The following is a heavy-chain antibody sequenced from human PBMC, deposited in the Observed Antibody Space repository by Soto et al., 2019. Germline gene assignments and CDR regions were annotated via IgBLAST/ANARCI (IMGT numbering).Heavy chain of an antibody. CDR1: GYKFGNYW. J-gene: IGHJ5*02. D-gene: IGHD6-6*01. Sequence: GESLKISCEGSGYKFGNYWIGWVRQTPGKGLECMGIIYPGDSDTVYNPSFQGQVTMSVDKYINTAYLQSSSLQASDIYIYYCARSIAPSIGWFDPWGQGTQVTVSS. CDR3: ARSIAPSIGWFDP. V-gene: IGHV5-51*01. CDR2: IYPGDSDT.